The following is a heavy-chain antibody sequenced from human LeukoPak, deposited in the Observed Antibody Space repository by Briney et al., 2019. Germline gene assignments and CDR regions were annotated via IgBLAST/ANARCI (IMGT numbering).Heavy chain of an antibody. CDR2: IKQDGSEK. J-gene: IGHJ3*02. Sequence: GGSLRLSCAASGFTFSSYWMSWVRQAPGKGLEWVANIKQDGSEKYYVDSVKGRFTVSRDNAKNSLYLQMNSLRAEDTAVYYCARAGGTYYGIAFDIWGQGTMVTVSS. D-gene: IGHD1-26*01. V-gene: IGHV3-7*01. CDR3: ARAGGTYYGIAFDI. CDR1: GFTFSSYW.